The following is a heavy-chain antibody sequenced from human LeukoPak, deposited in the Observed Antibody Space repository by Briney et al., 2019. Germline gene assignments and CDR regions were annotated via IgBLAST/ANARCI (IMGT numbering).Heavy chain of an antibody. CDR2: VDPEDGET. Sequence: ASVKASCKASGYTFSDYYIHWVQQAPEKGLEWMGRVDPEDGETIYAEKFQGRVTITADTSTDTAYMELSSLRSEDRAVYYCTTGSSTGEWLPLYYMDVWGKGTTVTVSS. J-gene: IGHJ6*03. D-gene: IGHD3-3*01. V-gene: IGHV1-69-2*01. CDR3: TTGSSTGEWLPLYYMDV. CDR1: GYTFSDYY.